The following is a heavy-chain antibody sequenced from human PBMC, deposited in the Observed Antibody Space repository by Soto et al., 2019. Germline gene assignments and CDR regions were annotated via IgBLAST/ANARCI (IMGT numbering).Heavy chain of an antibody. CDR2: ISYDSTNK. J-gene: IGHJ6*02. V-gene: IGHV3-30*18. D-gene: IGHD2-2*02. CDR3: AKDHGFDEFQLLYYSYYGLDV. CDR1: GFTFSDYG. Sequence: GGSLRLSCXASGFTFSDYGMHWVRQAPGKGLEWVAVISYDSTNKYYGDSVKGRFTISRDNSKNTLYLQMNSLRAEDRAVYYCAKDHGFDEFQLLYYSYYGLDVWGQGTTVTVSS.